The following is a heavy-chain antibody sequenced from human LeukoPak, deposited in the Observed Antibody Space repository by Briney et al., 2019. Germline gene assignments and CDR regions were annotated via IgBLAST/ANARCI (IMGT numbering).Heavy chain of an antibody. CDR2: ISGSGGST. J-gene: IGHJ4*02. D-gene: IGHD2-21*01. CDR3: AKDRTRVVVKPPGGY. CDR1: GFTFSSYA. Sequence: GGSLRLSCAASGFTFSSYAMSWVRQAPGKGLEWVSAISGSGGSTYYADSVKGRFTISRDNSKNTLYLQMNSLRAEDTAVYYCAKDRTRVVVKPPGGYWGRGTLVTVSS. V-gene: IGHV3-23*01.